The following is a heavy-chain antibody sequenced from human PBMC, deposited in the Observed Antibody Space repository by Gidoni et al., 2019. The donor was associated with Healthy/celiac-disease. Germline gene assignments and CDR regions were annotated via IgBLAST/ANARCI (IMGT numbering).Heavy chain of an antibody. CDR3: ARVSTLPGLRVGYFDY. V-gene: IGHV4-59*01. J-gene: IGHJ4*02. Sequence: QVQLQESGPGLVKPSETLSLTCTVSGGSISSYYWSWIRQPPGKGLEWIGYIYYSGSTNYNPSLKSRVTISVDTSKNQFSLKLSSVTAADTAVYYCARVSTLPGLRVGYFDYWGQGTLVTVSS. CDR2: IYYSGST. CDR1: GGSISSYY. D-gene: IGHD5-12*01.